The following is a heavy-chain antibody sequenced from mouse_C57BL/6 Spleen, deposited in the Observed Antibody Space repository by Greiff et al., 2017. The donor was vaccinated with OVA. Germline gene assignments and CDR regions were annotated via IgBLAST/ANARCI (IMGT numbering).Heavy chain of an antibody. Sequence: VQLQQSGAELVRPGSSVKLSCKASGYTFTSYWMHWVKQRPIQGLEWIGNIDPSDSETHYNQKFKDKATLTVDKSSSTAYMQLSSLTSEDSAVYYCARRGVYGNYGGYFDYWGQGTTLTVSS. J-gene: IGHJ2*01. D-gene: IGHD2-1*01. CDR2: IDPSDSET. V-gene: IGHV1-52*01. CDR1: GYTFTSYW. CDR3: ARRGVYGNYGGYFDY.